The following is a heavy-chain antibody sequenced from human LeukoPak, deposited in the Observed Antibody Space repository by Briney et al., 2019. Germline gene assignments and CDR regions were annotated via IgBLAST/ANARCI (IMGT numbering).Heavy chain of an antibody. CDR3: ARGPRVSGYYYDFDY. D-gene: IGHD3-22*01. V-gene: IGHV4-59*01. CDR1: GGSISSYY. J-gene: IGHJ4*02. CDR2: IYYSGST. Sequence: ASETLSFTCTVSGGSISSYYWSWIRQPPGKGLEWIGYIYYSGSTNYNPSLKSRVTISIDTSKSQFSLKLSSVTAADTAVYYCARGPRVSGYYYDFDYWGQGTLVTVSS.